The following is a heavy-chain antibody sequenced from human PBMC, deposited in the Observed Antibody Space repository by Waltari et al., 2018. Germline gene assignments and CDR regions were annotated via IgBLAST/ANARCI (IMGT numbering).Heavy chain of an antibody. CDR1: GGSFSGYY. CDR2: INHSGST. CDR3: ARGKGSGY. J-gene: IGHJ4*02. Sequence: QVQLQQWGAGLLKPSETLSLTCAVYGGSFSGYYWSWIRQPPGKGLEWIGEINHSGSTNYNPSLKSRVTISVDTSKNQFSLKLSSVTAADTAVYYCARGKGSGYWGQGTLVNVSS. V-gene: IGHV4-34*01.